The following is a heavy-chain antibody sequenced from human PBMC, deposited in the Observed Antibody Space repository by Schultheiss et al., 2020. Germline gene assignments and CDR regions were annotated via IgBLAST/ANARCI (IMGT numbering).Heavy chain of an antibody. V-gene: IGHV4-59*01. Sequence: SETLSLTCTVSGGSISSYYWSWIRQPPGKGLEWIGYIYYSGSTNYNPSLKSRVTISVDTSKNQFSLKLSSVTAADTAVYYCARVRSGYNYYYYYYMDVWGKGTTVTVSS. J-gene: IGHJ6*03. D-gene: IGHD3-3*01. CDR3: ARVRSGYNYYYYYYMDV. CDR1: GGSISSYY. CDR2: IYYSGST.